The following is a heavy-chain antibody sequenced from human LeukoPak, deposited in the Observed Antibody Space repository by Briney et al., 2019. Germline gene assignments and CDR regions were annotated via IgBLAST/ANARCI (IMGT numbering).Heavy chain of an antibody. CDR1: GYSFTRYG. V-gene: IGHV5-51*01. CDR2: IYPGDSDT. J-gene: IGHJ4*02. CDR3: ARGYYCDSSGYFFDY. D-gene: IGHD3-22*01. Sequence: GESLKISCKGSGYSFTRYGIGWVRQMPGKGLEWMGIIYPGDSDTRYSPSFQGQVTISADKSISTAYLQWSSLKASDTAMYYCARGYYCDSSGYFFDYWGQGTLVTVSS.